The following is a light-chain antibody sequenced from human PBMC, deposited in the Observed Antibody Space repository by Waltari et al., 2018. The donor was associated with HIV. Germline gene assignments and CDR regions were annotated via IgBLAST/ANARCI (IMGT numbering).Light chain of an antibody. V-gene: IGLV3-21*04. CDR2: SDR. CDR3: QVWDTPSSVL. J-gene: IGLJ2*01. CDR1: NLGHFT. Sequence: VLTQAPSVSVAPGQTATISRGEHNLGHFTVHWYQHKPGQAPVLVIYSDRARPSDILARFSGSKSGGTASLIIHGVEAGDEADYYCQVWDTPSSVLFGGGTKLTV.